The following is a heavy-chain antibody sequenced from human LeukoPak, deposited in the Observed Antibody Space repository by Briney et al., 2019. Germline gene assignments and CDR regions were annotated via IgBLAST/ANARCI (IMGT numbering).Heavy chain of an antibody. CDR3: ARGSGSGSYYSYYYGMDV. J-gene: IGHJ6*02. Sequence: SETPSLTCTVSGGSISSSSYYWGWIRQPPGKGLEWIGYIYYSGSTNYNPSLKSRVTISVDTSKNQFSLKLSSVTAADTAVYYCARGSGSGSYYSYYYGMDVWGQGTTVTVSS. CDR2: IYYSGST. D-gene: IGHD3-10*01. CDR1: GGSISSSSYY. V-gene: IGHV4-61*05.